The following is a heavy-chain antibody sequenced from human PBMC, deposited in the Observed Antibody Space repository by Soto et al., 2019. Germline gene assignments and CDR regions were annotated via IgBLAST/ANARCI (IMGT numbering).Heavy chain of an antibody. CDR3: ARNAQVTDNFSFDY. Sequence: QVQLMQSGAEVKKPGASVKVSCKASAYIFTSYGISWVRQAPGQGLEWMGWINTYNGNTDYAQKFQDRVTMTTDTSTSTAYMELRSLRSDDTAVYFCARNAQVTDNFSFDYWGQGTLVTVSS. CDR1: AYIFTSYG. J-gene: IGHJ4*02. V-gene: IGHV1-18*01. D-gene: IGHD1-1*01. CDR2: INTYNGNT.